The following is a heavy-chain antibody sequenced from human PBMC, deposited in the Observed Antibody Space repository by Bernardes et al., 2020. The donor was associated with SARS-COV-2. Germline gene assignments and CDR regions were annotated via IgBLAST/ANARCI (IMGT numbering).Heavy chain of an antibody. J-gene: IGHJ4*02. V-gene: IGHV3-7*01. CDR1: GFTFSSYW. D-gene: IGHD2-2*01. CDR2: IKQDGSEK. Sequence: GWSLRLSCAASGFTFSSYWMSWVRQAPGKGLEWVANIKQDGSEKYYVDSVKGRFTISRDNAKNSLYLQMNSLRAEDTAVYYCARSIYYYQLLARFYFDYWGQGTLVTVSS. CDR3: ARSIYYYQLLARFYFDY.